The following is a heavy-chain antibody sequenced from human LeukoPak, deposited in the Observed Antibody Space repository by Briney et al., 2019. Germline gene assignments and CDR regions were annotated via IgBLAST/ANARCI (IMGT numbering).Heavy chain of an antibody. J-gene: IGHJ4*02. CDR2: TYFTGST. Sequence: KPSQTLSLTCNVSRGSISSGGHYWSWIRQRPGKGLEWMGYTYFTGSTYYNPSLQSRLIISADTSMTQFSLRLRSVTAADTAVYYCARVSFTYGPLDSWGPGILVTVSS. CDR1: RGSISSGGHY. V-gene: IGHV4-31*03. CDR3: ARVSFTYGPLDS. D-gene: IGHD4-17*01.